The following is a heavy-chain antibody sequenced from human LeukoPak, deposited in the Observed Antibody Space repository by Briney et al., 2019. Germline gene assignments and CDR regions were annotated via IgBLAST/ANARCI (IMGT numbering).Heavy chain of an antibody. V-gene: IGHV4-59*01. CDR3: ARGGTVRNGMDV. J-gene: IGHJ6*02. Sequence: SETLSLTCTVSGGSISSYFWNWIRQPPGKGLEWIGYISSSGSTNSNPSLKSRVSISVDTSKNQFSLKLSSVTAADTAVYYCARGGTVRNGMDVWGQGTTVTVSS. D-gene: IGHD1-26*01. CDR1: GGSISSYF. CDR2: ISSSGST.